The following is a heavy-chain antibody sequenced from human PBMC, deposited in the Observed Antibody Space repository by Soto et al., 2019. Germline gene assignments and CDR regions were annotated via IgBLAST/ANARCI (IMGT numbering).Heavy chain of an antibody. Sequence: ASVKVSCKASGYTFTSYYMHWVGQAPGQGLEWMGIINPSGGSTSYAQKFQGRVTMTRDTSTSTVYMELSSLRSEDTAVYYCATPNYYDSSGYYSYYYYGMDVWGQGTTVTVSS. J-gene: IGHJ6*02. V-gene: IGHV1-46*01. CDR2: INPSGGST. D-gene: IGHD3-22*01. CDR3: ATPNYYDSSGYYSYYYYGMDV. CDR1: GYTFTSYY.